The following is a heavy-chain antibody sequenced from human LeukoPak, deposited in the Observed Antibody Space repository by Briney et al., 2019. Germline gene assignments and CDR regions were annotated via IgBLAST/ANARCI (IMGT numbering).Heavy chain of an antibody. CDR1: GGSISSSSYY. CDR2: IYYSGST. V-gene: IGHV4-39*07. Sequence: SETLSLTCTVSGGSISSSSYYWGWIRQPPGKGLEWIGSIYYSGSTYYNPSLKSRVTISVDTSKNQFSLKLSSVTAADTAVYYCARGIADSNWFDPWGQGTLVTVSS. CDR3: ARGIADSNWFDP. J-gene: IGHJ5*02. D-gene: IGHD6-13*01.